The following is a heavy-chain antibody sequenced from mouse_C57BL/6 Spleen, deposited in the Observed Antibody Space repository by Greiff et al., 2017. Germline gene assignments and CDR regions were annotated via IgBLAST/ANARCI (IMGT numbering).Heavy chain of an antibody. CDR1: GYTFTDYE. CDR3: TRETGYAMDY. J-gene: IGHJ4*01. V-gene: IGHV1-15*01. Sequence: QVQLKQSGAELVRPGASVTLSCKASGYTFTDYEMNWVKQTPVHGLEWIGAIDPETGGTASNQKFKGKAILTADKSSSTAYRELRSLTSEYSAVYDFTRETGYAMDYWGQGTSVTVSS. CDR2: IDPETGGT. D-gene: IGHD4-1*01.